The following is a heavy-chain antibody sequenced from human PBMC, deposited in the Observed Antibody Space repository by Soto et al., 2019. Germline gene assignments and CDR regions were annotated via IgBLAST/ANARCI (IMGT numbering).Heavy chain of an antibody. CDR1: GGSISSYY. D-gene: IGHD1-26*01. V-gene: IGHV4-59*01. CDR2: IYYSGST. J-gene: IGHJ4*02. Sequence: PSETLSLTCTVSGGSISSYYWSWIRQPPGKGLEWIGYIYYSGSTNYNPSLKSRVTISVDTSKNQFSLKLSSVTAADTAVYYCATAHNPYSGSYFTIIDYWGQGALVTVSS. CDR3: ATAHNPYSGSYFTIIDY.